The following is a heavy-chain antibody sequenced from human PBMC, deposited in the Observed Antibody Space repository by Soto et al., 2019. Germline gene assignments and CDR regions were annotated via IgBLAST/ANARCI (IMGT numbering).Heavy chain of an antibody. J-gene: IGHJ4*02. CDR3: ARPIVGLTN. D-gene: IGHD1-26*01. V-gene: IGHV1-69*02. CDR1: GGTFTSLT. CDR2: HIPIFGIA. Sequence: QVQLVQSGAEVKKPGSSVKVSCTASGGTFTSLTMSWVRQAAGQGLEWMGRHIPIFGIANYAQKFQGRVTITADKSTNTSYMELSSLSSEYTAIYYCARPIVGLTNWGQGTLVTVSS.